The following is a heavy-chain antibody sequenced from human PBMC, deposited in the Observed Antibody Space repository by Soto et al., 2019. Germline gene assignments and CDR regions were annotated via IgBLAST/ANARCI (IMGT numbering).Heavy chain of an antibody. CDR3: ARLRGPVTPELDV. D-gene: IGHD4-17*01. V-gene: IGHV4-31*03. CDR1: GGSISSGGYY. Sequence: QVQLQESGPGLVKPSQTLSLTCTVSGGSISSGGYYWSWIRQHPGKGLEWIGYIYYSGSTYYNPSLKSRVTISVDTSKNQFSLKLSSVTAVDTAVYYCARLRGPVTPELDVWGQGTLVTVSS. J-gene: IGHJ4*02. CDR2: IYYSGST.